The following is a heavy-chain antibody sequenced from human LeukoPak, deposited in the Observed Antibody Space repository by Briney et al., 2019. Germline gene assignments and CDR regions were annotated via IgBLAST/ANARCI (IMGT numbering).Heavy chain of an antibody. CDR2: IYSGGGT. CDR3: ARFKVGATSAFDY. D-gene: IGHD1-26*01. J-gene: IGHJ4*02. V-gene: IGHV3-66*01. CDR1: GFTVSGKY. Sequence: GGSLRLSCAASGFTVSGKYMSWVRQAPGKGLEWFSVIYSGGGTYYADSVKGRLTISRDNSKNTLYLQMNSLRAEDTAVYYCARFKVGATSAFDYWGQGTLVTVSS.